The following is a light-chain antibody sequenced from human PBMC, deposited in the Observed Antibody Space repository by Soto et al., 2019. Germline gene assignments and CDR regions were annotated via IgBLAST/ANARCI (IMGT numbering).Light chain of an antibody. CDR2: EAS. Sequence: AILMTQSPSSLSASVGDRVTITCRASQGIRNDLAWYQQKPGKAPKLLIYEASTLQSGVPSRFSGSYSGTDFTLTIGSLQPEDFATYYCQQFVEAPYTFGQGTKLEIK. J-gene: IGKJ2*01. V-gene: IGKV1-6*01. CDR1: QGIRND. CDR3: QQFVEAPYT.